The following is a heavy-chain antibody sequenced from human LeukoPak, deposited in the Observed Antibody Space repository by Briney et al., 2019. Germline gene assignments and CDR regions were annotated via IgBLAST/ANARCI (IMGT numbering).Heavy chain of an antibody. CDR3: PRDLYGLGSYYMDV. CDR1: GFTFSSYS. J-gene: IGHJ6*03. V-gene: IGHV3-48*01. D-gene: IGHD3-10*01. Sequence: SGGSLRLSCAASGFTFSSYSMNWVRQAPGKGLEWVSYISSSSSTIYYADSVKGRFTISRDNAKNSLYLQMNSLRAEDTAVYNCPRDLYGLGSYYMDVWGKGTTVTVSS. CDR2: ISSSSSTI.